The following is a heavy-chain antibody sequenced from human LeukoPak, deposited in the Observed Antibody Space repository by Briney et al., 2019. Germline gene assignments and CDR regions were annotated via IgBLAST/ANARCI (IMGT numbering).Heavy chain of an antibody. CDR2: IIPTFGTP. D-gene: IGHD6-6*01. J-gene: IGHJ5*02. CDR1: GGTFSNYA. V-gene: IGHV1-69*13. CDR3: SREKSIATFDP. Sequence: SVKVSCKASGGTFSNYAINWVRQAPGQGLEWMGGIIPTFGTPNYAQEFQDRVTITADESSSTAYMELSSLRSEDSAVYYSSREKSIATFDPWGQGTLVTVSS.